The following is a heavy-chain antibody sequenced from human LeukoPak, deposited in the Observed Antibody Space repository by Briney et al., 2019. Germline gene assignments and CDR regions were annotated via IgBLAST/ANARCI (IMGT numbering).Heavy chain of an antibody. Sequence: GGPLRLSCAASGFTVSRNYMNWVRQAPGKGLEWVSYISSSGSTIYYADSVKGRFTISRDNAKNSVYLQMNSLRAEDTAVYYCAREGISHWFDPWGQGTLVTVSS. V-gene: IGHV3-48*03. CDR2: ISSSGSTI. CDR1: GFTVSRNY. J-gene: IGHJ5*02. CDR3: AREGISHWFDP. D-gene: IGHD2-15*01.